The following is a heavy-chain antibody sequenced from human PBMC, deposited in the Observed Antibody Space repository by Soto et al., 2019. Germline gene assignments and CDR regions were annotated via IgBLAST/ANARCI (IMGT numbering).Heavy chain of an antibody. J-gene: IGHJ4*02. V-gene: IGHV2-5*02. CDR1: GFSLSTSGVG. CDR3: ARVGPAGYFDY. Sequence: QITLKESGPPLVKPTQTLTLTCTFSGFSLSTSGVGVGWIRQPPGKALEWLGLIYWDDDKRYIPSLKSRLTITKDTSKNQVVLTMTNMDPVDTATYYCARVGPAGYFDYWGQGTLVTVSS. CDR2: IYWDDDK.